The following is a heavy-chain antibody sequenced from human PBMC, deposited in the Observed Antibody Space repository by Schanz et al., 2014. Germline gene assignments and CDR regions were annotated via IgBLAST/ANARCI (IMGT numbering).Heavy chain of an antibody. D-gene: IGHD2-15*01. CDR3: ARGGGPEDVFDI. CDR1: GGTFSSDT. J-gene: IGHJ3*02. Sequence: QVQLVQSGAEVKKPGSSVKVSCKASGGTFSSDTFSWVRQAPGQGLEWMGRIIPIHGIVNYAQRFQDRVRITADKSTSTAYMELSSLRSDDTAVYYCARGGGPEDVFDIWGQGTILTVSP. V-gene: IGHV1-69*02. CDR2: IIPIHGIV.